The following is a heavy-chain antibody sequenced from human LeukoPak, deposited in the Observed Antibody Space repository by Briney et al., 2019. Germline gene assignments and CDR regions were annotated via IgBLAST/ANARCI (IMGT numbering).Heavy chain of an antibody. J-gene: IGHJ4*02. CDR3: AREEVGAHFDY. CDR2: IYHSGST. CDR1: GGSISSGGYS. V-gene: IGHV4-30-2*01. Sequence: SQTLSLTCDVSGGSISSGGYSWSWIRQPPGKGLEWIGYIYHSGSTYYNPSLKSRVTISVDRSKNQFSLKLSSVTAADTAVYYCAREEVGAHFDYWGQGTLVTVSS. D-gene: IGHD1-26*01.